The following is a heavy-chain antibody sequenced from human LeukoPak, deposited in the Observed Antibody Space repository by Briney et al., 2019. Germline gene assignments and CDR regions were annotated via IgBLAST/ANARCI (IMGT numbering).Heavy chain of an antibody. D-gene: IGHD3-16*02. Sequence: SETLSLTCAVYGGSFSGYYWSWIRQHPGKGLEWIGYIYYSGSTYYNPSLKSRVTISVDTSKNQFSLKLSSVTAADTAVYYCARTTFVKPDAFDIWGQGTMVTVSS. CDR3: ARTTFVKPDAFDI. J-gene: IGHJ3*02. CDR1: GGSFSGYY. V-gene: IGHV4-31*11. CDR2: IYYSGST.